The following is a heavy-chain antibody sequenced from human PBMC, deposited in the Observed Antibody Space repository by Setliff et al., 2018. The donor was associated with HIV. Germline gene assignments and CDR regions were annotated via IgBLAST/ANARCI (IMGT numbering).Heavy chain of an antibody. Sequence: ASVKVSCKASGYTFTDYYMHWVRQAPGQGLEWMGWISVKNGNTNYAQKFQGRVTMTRDTSASTVYMELSSLRSEDTAVYYCAREARYQDRYYYYMDVWGKGTTVTVSS. J-gene: IGHJ6*03. CDR3: AREARYQDRYYYYMDV. V-gene: IGHV1-2*02. CDR1: GYTFTDYY. CDR2: ISVKNGNT. D-gene: IGHD1-20*01.